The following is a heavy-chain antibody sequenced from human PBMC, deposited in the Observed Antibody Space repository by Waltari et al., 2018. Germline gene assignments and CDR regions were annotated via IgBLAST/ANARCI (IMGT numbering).Heavy chain of an antibody. D-gene: IGHD3-22*01. J-gene: IGHJ4*02. Sequence: QLQLQESGPGLVKPSETLSLTCTVSGGSISSSSYYWGWLRQPPGKGLEWIGSIYYSGSTYYNPSLKSRVTISVDTSKNQFSLKLSSVTAADTAVYYCARLRQYYYDSSGYYYDFDYWGQGTLVTVSS. CDR3: ARLRQYYYDSSGYYYDFDY. CDR2: IYYSGST. CDR1: GGSISSSSYY. V-gene: IGHV4-39*01.